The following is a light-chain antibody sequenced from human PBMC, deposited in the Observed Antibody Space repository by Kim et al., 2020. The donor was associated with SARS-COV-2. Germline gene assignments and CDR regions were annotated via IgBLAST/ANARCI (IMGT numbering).Light chain of an antibody. V-gene: IGLV3-21*04. CDR3: QVWDSSSVRGV. J-gene: IGLJ3*02. Sequence: SYELTQPPSLSVSPGKTARITCGGDNIGSKTVHWYQQRPGQAPVLVIYYDTDRPAGIPERLSASNSGNAATLTISRVEAEDEADYYCQVWDSSSVRGVFGGGTQLTVL. CDR1: NIGSKT. CDR2: YDT.